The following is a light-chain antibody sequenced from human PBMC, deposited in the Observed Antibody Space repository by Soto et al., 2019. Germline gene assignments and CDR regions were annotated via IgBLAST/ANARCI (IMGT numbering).Light chain of an antibody. Sequence: QSVLTQPASVSGSPGQSITISCTGTSSDVAYYNYVSWFQQHPGKAPKLIISDVTNRPSGVSNRFSGSKSGNTASLTISGLQAEDEANYYCSSYTTSSTHVFGNGTKVTIL. J-gene: IGLJ1*01. V-gene: IGLV2-14*03. CDR2: DVT. CDR3: SSYTTSSTHV. CDR1: SSDVAYYNY.